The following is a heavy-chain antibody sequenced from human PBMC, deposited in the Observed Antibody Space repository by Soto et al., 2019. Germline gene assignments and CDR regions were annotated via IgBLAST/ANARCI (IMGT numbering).Heavy chain of an antibody. V-gene: IGHV4-39*07. CDR3: ARSGSYGGGYFDY. J-gene: IGHJ4*02. Sequence: SETLSLTCTVSGGSISSSSYYWGWIRQPPGKGLEWIGSIYHSGSTNYNPSLKSRVTISVDKSKNQFSLKLSSVTAADTAVYYCARSGSYGGGYFDYWGQGTLVTVSS. CDR1: GGSISSSSYY. D-gene: IGHD1-26*01. CDR2: IYHSGST.